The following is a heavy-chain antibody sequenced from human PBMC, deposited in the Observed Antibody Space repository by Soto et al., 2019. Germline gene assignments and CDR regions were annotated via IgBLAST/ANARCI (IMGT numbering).Heavy chain of an antibody. Sequence: PGESLKISWKGSGYSCTSYWIGWVRQMPGKGLEWMGRIDPSDSYTNYSPSFQGHVTISADKSISTAYLQWSSLKASDTAMYYCAKHGIVWFGELLELNNWFDPWGQGTLVTVSS. CDR3: AKHGIVWFGELLELNNWFDP. V-gene: IGHV5-10-1*01. J-gene: IGHJ5*02. CDR2: IDPSDSYT. CDR1: GYSCTSYW. D-gene: IGHD3-10*01.